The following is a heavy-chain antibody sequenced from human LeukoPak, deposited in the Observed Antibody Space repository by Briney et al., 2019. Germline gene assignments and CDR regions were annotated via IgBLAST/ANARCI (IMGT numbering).Heavy chain of an antibody. V-gene: IGHV4-34*01. J-gene: IGHJ4*02. Sequence: KASETLSLTCAVYGGSFSGYYWSWIRQPPGKGLEWIGEINHSGSTNYNPSLKSRVTISVDTSKNQFSLKLSSVTAADTAVYYCARTPAYSSGWYEGHYFDYWGQGTLVTVSS. CDR3: ARTPAYSSGWYEGHYFDY. CDR1: GGSFSGYY. D-gene: IGHD6-19*01. CDR2: INHSGST.